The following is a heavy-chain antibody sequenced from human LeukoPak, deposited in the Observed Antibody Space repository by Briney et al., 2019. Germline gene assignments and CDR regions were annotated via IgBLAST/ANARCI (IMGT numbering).Heavy chain of an antibody. CDR1: GFTFGSYA. CDR2: ICGSGGST. CDR3: AKDLRTLLVGSSPGESD. V-gene: IGHV3-23*01. Sequence: GGSLRLSCAASGFTFGSYAMSWVRQAPGKGLEWVSAICGSGGSTYYADSVKGRFTIYRDNSKNTLYLQMNSLRAEDTAVYYCAKDLRTLLVGSSPGESDGGQGTLVTVSS. J-gene: IGHJ4*02. D-gene: IGHD6-6*01.